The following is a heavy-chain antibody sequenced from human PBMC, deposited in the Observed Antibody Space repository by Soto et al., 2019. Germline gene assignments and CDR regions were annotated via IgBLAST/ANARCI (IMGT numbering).Heavy chain of an antibody. D-gene: IGHD4-4*01. CDR3: ARDPTVGDYSF. V-gene: IGHV3-7*01. CDR1: GFTFSKSW. Sequence: GGSLRLSCAASGFTFSKSWMSWVRQAPGKGLEWVANIKEDGSGKFYVDSVRGRFTISRDNAKNSLYLQMNNLRVEDTAIYYCARDPTVGDYSFWGQGTQVTVVS. CDR2: IKEDGSGK. J-gene: IGHJ4*02.